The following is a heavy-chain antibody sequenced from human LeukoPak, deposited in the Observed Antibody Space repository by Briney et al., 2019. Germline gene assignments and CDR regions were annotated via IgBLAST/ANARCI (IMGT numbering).Heavy chain of an antibody. CDR2: INHSGST. Sequence: SETLSLTCAVYGGSFSGYYWSWIRQPPGKGLEWIGEINHSGSTNYNPSLKSRVTISVDTSKNQFSLKLSSVTAADTAVYYCASDSSSSGRGNWGQGTLVAVSS. V-gene: IGHV4-34*01. D-gene: IGHD6-13*01. CDR1: GGSFSGYY. J-gene: IGHJ4*02. CDR3: ASDSSSSGRGN.